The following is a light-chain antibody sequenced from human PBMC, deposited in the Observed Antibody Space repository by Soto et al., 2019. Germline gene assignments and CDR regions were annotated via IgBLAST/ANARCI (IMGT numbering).Light chain of an antibody. CDR3: AAWDDSLSGRV. V-gene: IGLV1-40*01. CDR2: GNK. Sequence: QSVLTQPPSVSGAPGQRVTISCTGTSSNIGAGHGVHWYQHLPGTAPKLLIYGNKNRPSGVTDRFSGSKSGSSASLVISGLRSEDEADYYCAAWDDSLSGRVFGGGTKVTVL. CDR1: SSNIGAGHG. J-gene: IGLJ3*02.